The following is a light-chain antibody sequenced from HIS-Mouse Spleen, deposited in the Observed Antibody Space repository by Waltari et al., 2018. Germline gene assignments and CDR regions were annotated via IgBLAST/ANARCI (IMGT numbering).Light chain of an antibody. CDR3: YSTDSSGNHRV. J-gene: IGLJ2*01. V-gene: IGLV3-10*01. Sequence: SYELTQPPSVSVSPGQTARITCSGDALPKKYAYWYQQKSGQAPVLVIYEDSKRPSGIPSRFHGSSSGTMATLTISGAQMEDEADYYCYSTDSSGNHRVFGGGTKLTVL. CDR1: ALPKKY. CDR2: EDS.